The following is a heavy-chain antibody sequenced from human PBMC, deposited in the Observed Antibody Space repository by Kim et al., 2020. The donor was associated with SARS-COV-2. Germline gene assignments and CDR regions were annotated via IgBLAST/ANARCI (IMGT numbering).Heavy chain of an antibody. V-gene: IGHV4-39*01. J-gene: IGHJ4*02. D-gene: IGHD3-3*01. Sequence: PSIQRGVTISVDTSKNRFSLKLSSVTAADTAVYYCARHNTIFGVVIIYFDYWGQGTLVTVSS. CDR3: ARHNTIFGVVIIYFDY.